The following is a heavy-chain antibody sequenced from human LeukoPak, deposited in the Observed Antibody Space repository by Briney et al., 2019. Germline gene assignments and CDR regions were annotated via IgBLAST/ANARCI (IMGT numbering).Heavy chain of an antibody. CDR2: INPNSGGT. CDR3: ATDLLAVAGPYDY. J-gene: IGHJ4*02. CDR1: GYTFTGYY. V-gene: IGHV1-2*02. D-gene: IGHD6-19*01. Sequence: ASVKVSCKASGYTFTGYYIHWVRQAPGQGLEWMGWINPNSGGTIYAQKFQGRVTMTEDTSTDTAYMELSSLRSEDTAVYYCATDLLAVAGPYDYWGQGTLVTVSS.